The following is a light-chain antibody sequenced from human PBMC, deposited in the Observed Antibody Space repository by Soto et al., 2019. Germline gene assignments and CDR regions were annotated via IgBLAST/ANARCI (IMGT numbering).Light chain of an antibody. V-gene: IGKV2-28*01. CDR3: MQAIQTPWT. Sequence: DIVMTQSPLSLPVTPGEPASISCRSSQSLLHSNGYNYLDWYLQKPGQSPQLLIYLGSNRASGVPDRFSGRGPGRDFTLKVSRVEAEDVGVYYCMQAIQTPWTFGKGTKV. CDR2: LGS. CDR1: QSLLHSNGYNY. J-gene: IGKJ1*01.